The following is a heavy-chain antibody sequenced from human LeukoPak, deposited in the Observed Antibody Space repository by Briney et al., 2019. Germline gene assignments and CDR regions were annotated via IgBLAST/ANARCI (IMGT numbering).Heavy chain of an antibody. V-gene: IGHV3-43D*03. Sequence: GGSLRLSCAASGFTFDDCAMHWVRQAPGKGLEWVSLISWDGGSTYYADSVKGRFTISRDNSKNSLYLQMNSLRAEDTALYYCAKDKENYYDSSGGFDYWGQGTLDTVSS. CDR2: ISWDGGST. D-gene: IGHD3-22*01. CDR3: AKDKENYYDSSGGFDY. CDR1: GFTFDDCA. J-gene: IGHJ4*02.